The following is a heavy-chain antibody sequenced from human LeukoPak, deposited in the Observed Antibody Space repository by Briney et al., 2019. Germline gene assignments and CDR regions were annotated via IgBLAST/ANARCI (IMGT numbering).Heavy chain of an antibody. D-gene: IGHD6-19*01. CDR1: GYTFTGYY. CDR3: ARPQYSSGWYFQPECEYNWFDP. V-gene: IGHV1-2*02. CDR2: INPNSGGT. J-gene: IGHJ5*02. Sequence: GASVKVSCKAPGYTFTGYYMHWVRQAPGQGLEWMGWINPNSGGTNYAQKFQGRVTMTRDTSISTAYMELSRLRSDDTAVYYCARPQYSSGWYFQPECEYNWFDPWGQGTLVTVSS.